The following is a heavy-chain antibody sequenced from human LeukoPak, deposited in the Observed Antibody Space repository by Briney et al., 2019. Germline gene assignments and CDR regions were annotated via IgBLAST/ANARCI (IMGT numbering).Heavy chain of an antibody. CDR2: IRYDGSNK. J-gene: IGHJ4*02. CDR1: GFTFSSYG. D-gene: IGHD3-9*01. CDR3: AKEDYDILTGSAFDY. V-gene: IGHV3-30*02. Sequence: GGSLGLSCAASGFTFSSYGMHWVRQAPGKGLEWVAFIRYDGSNKYYADSVKGRFTISRDNSKNTLYLQMNSLRAEDTAVYYCAKEDYDILTGSAFDYWGQGTLVTVSS.